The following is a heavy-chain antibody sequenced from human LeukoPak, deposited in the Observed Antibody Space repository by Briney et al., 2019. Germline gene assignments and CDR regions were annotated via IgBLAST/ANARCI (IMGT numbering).Heavy chain of an antibody. CDR3: ARFPRMSGGDYGFDP. Sequence: ASETLSLTCTVSGGSISSGSYYWSWIRQPAGKGLEWIGRIYTSGSTNYNPSLKSRVTISVDTSKNQFSLKLSSVTAADTAVYYCARFPRMSGGDYGFDPWGQGTLVTVSS. J-gene: IGHJ5*02. CDR1: GGSISSGSYY. D-gene: IGHD3-16*01. CDR2: IYTSGST. V-gene: IGHV4-61*02.